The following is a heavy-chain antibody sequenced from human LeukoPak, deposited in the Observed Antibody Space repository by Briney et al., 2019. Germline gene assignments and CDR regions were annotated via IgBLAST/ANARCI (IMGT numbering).Heavy chain of an antibody. V-gene: IGHV1-69*13. Sequence: ASVKVSCKASGGTFSNHAVSWVRQAPGQGLEWMGGIIPIFGTANYAQKFQGRVTITADESTSTAYMELSSLRSEDTAVYYCARAHRQLERLGGYYFDYWGQGTLVTVSS. CDR2: IIPIFGTA. CDR1: GGTFSNHA. J-gene: IGHJ4*02. CDR3: ARAHRQLERLGGYYFDY. D-gene: IGHD1-1*01.